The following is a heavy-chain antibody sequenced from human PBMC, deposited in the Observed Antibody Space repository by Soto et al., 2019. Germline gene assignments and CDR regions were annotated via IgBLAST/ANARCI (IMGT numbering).Heavy chain of an antibody. Sequence: EVQLLESGGGLVQPGESLRLSCAASGFTFSSYAVSWVRQAPGKGLEWVSTISASGDSADYADSVKGRFTVSRDNSENIYLQMNSLRAEDTAVYYCAKGTGYSSAWYYDHWGQGTQVTVSS. V-gene: IGHV3-23*01. CDR1: GFTFSSYA. CDR2: ISASGDSA. J-gene: IGHJ4*02. CDR3: AKGTGYSSAWYYDH. D-gene: IGHD6-19*01.